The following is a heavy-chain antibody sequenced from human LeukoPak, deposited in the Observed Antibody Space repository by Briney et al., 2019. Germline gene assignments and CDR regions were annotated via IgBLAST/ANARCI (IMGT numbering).Heavy chain of an antibody. V-gene: IGHV3-23*01. Sequence: PGGSLRLSCAASGFTFSSYAMSWVRQAPGKGLEWVSAISGSGGSTYYADSVKGRFTISRDNSKNTLYLQMNSLRAEDTAVYYCAKLWGIEVSWYYFDYWGQGTLVTVSS. CDR1: GFTFSSYA. CDR3: AKLWGIEVSWYYFDY. CDR2: ISGSGGST. J-gene: IGHJ4*02. D-gene: IGHD2-15*01.